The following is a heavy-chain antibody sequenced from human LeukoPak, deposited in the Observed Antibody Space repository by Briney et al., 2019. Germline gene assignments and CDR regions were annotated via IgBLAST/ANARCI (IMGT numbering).Heavy chain of an antibody. J-gene: IGHJ4*02. D-gene: IGHD3-10*01. CDR2: IVVGSGNT. CDR1: GFTFTSSA. CDR3: ARQEGFGELYIDY. V-gene: IGHV1-58*02. Sequence: SVRLSCKASGFTFTSSAMQWVRQARGQRLEWIGWIVVGSGNTNYAQRFQERVTITRDMSTSTAYMELSSLRSEDTAVYYCARQEGFGELYIDYWGQGTMVTVTS.